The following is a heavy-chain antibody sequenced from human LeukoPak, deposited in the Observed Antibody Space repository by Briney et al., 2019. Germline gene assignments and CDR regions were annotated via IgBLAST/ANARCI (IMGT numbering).Heavy chain of an antibody. CDR1: GDSINSNY. D-gene: IGHD2-15*01. CDR2: IHYGGST. J-gene: IGHJ4*02. V-gene: IGHV4-59*01. Sequence: PSETLSLTCSVSGDSINSNYWSWLRQPPGKGLEWIGYIHYGGSTNYNPSLESRVSMSVDTSKNQFSLNLSSVTAADTAVYHCARLLAGCPGGRCRAHFDYWGQGTLVTVSS. CDR3: ARLLAGCPGGRCRAHFDY.